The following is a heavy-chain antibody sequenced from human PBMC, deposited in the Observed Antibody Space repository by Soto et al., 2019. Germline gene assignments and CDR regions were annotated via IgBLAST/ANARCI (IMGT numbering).Heavy chain of an antibody. Sequence: PSETLSLTCTVSGGSISSGGYYWSWIRQHPGKGLEWIGYIYYSGSTYYNPSLKSRVTIPVDTSKNQFSLKLSSVTAADTAVYYCARQRRDGYSHPFSFDYWGQGTLVTVSS. D-gene: IGHD5-18*01. CDR2: IYYSGST. CDR3: ARQRRDGYSHPFSFDY. CDR1: GGSISSGGYY. V-gene: IGHV4-31*03. J-gene: IGHJ4*02.